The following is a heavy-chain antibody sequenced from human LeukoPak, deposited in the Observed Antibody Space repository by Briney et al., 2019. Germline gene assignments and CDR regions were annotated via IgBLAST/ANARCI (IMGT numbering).Heavy chain of an antibody. CDR1: GFTFSSYG. CDR3: AKDAGGFYYFDY. Sequence: GGSLRLSCAVSGFTFSSYGMHWVRQAPGKGLEWVAVISYDGSNKYYADSVKGRFTISRDNSKNTLYLQMNSLRAEDTAVYYCAKDAGGFYYFDYWGQGTPVTVSS. D-gene: IGHD3-10*01. V-gene: IGHV3-30*18. J-gene: IGHJ4*02. CDR2: ISYDGSNK.